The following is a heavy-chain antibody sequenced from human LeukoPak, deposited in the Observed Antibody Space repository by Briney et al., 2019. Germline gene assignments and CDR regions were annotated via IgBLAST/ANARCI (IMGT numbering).Heavy chain of an antibody. J-gene: IGHJ4*02. V-gene: IGHV3-15*01. D-gene: IGHD1-26*01. CDR3: TTRGGSFSIFDY. Sequence: GGSLRLSCAASGFSFNYAWMIWVRQAPGKGLEWVGRIKSKADGGTTDYAAPVEGRFTISRDDSKNALYLQMNSLKTEDTAVYYCTTRGGSFSIFDYWGQGTLVTVSS. CDR1: GFSFNYAW. CDR2: IKSKADGGTT.